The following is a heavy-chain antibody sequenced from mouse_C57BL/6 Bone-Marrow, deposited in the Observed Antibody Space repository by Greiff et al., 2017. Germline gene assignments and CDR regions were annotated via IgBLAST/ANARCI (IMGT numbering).Heavy chain of an antibody. J-gene: IGHJ4*01. D-gene: IGHD2-1*01. Sequence: EVKLMESEGGLVQPGSSMKLSCTASGFTFSDYYMAWVRQVPEKGLEWVANINYDGSSTSYLDSLKSRFIFSRDNAKNILYLQMISLKSEDTATYYCARLIYYGNYGDYAMDYWGQGTSVTVSS. CDR2: INYDGSST. CDR3: ARLIYYGNYGDYAMDY. CDR1: GFTFSDYY. V-gene: IGHV5-16*01.